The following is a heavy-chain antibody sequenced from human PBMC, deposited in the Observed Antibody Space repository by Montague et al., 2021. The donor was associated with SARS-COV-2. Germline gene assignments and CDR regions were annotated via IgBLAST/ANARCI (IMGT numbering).Heavy chain of an antibody. CDR3: AKKTIAVPGSPHFDS. Sequence: SLRLSCAASGFTFSSYGMFWVRQTPGEGLEWVSAISGGGDMTYYADSVKGRFTISRDNSKNTLYLQMNTLRAEDTAVYFCAKKTIAVPGSPHFDSWAQGTRATVS. D-gene: IGHD6-19*01. J-gene: IGHJ4*02. CDR2: ISGGGDMT. V-gene: IGHV3-23*01. CDR1: GFTFSSYG.